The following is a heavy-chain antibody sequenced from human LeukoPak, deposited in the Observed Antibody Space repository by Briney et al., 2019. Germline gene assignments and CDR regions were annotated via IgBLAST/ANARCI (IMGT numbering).Heavy chain of an antibody. CDR2: IKPSDGST. Sequence: ASVKVSCTASGYTFTSYYMHWVRQAPGQGLEWMGIIKPSDGSTSYAQNFQGRVTMTRDTSTSTVYMELSSLRSDDTAVYYCARVAGSHDAFDIWGQGTMVTVSS. CDR1: GYTFTSYY. V-gene: IGHV1-46*01. CDR3: ARVAGSHDAFDI. D-gene: IGHD6-25*01. J-gene: IGHJ3*02.